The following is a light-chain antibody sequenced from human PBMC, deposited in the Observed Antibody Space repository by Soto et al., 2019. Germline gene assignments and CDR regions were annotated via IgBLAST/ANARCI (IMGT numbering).Light chain of an antibody. CDR1: SSDVGGYDR. CDR2: GVT. V-gene: IGLV2-8*01. J-gene: IGLJ2*01. CDR3: ASYGGRDVMI. Sequence: QSALTQPPSASGSPGQSVTISCTGTSSDVGGYDRVSWFQQQPGKAPKLIIYGVTDRISGVPYRFSGSKSGNTAALTVSGLQAEDEDYYFCASYGGRDVMIFGGGTKLTVL.